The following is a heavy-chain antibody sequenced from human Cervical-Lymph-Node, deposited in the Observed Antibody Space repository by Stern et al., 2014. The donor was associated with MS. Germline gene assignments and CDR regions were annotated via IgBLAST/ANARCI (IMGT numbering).Heavy chain of an antibody. CDR3: ARGRGYCSGGSCFYYYYGMDV. D-gene: IGHD2-15*01. CDR1: GGTFSSYA. Sequence: QVQLVQSGAEVKKPGSSVKVSCKASGGTFSSYAISWVRQAPGQGLEWMGGIIPIFGTANYAQKFQGRVTITADESTSTAYMELSSLRSEDTAVYYCARGRGYCSGGSCFYYYYGMDVWGQGTTVTVSS. V-gene: IGHV1-69*01. J-gene: IGHJ6*02. CDR2: IIPIFGTA.